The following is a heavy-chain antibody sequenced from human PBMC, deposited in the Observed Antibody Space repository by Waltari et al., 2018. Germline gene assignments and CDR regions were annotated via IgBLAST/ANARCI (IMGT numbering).Heavy chain of an antibody. CDR2: IYYSGST. D-gene: IGHD6-19*01. V-gene: IGHV4-39*07. CDR3: ARDRGSGHGVNWFDP. Sequence: QLQLQESGPGLVKPSETLSLTCTVSGGSISSSRYYWGWIRPTPGKGLEWIGSIYYSGSTYYNPSLKSRVTISVDTSKNQFSLKLSSVTAADTAVYYCARDRGSGHGVNWFDPWGQGTLVTVSS. CDR1: GGSISSSRYY. J-gene: IGHJ5*02.